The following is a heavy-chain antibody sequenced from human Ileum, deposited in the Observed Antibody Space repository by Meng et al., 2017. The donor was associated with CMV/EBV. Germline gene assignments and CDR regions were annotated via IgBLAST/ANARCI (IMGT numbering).Heavy chain of an antibody. Sequence: KASGYTFTSDGISWVRQAPGQGLEWIGWISAYNGNTNYAQKLQGRVTMTTDTSTSTAYMELRSLRSDDTAVYYCARGRVGAGVPFDYWGQGTLVTVSS. CDR2: ISAYNGNT. CDR3: ARGRVGAGVPFDY. V-gene: IGHV1-18*01. J-gene: IGHJ4*02. D-gene: IGHD1-26*01. CDR1: GYTFTSDG.